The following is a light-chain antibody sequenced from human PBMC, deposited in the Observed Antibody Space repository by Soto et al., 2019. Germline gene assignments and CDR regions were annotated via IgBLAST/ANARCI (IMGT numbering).Light chain of an antibody. J-gene: IGKJ1*01. CDR3: QQGYNLPRA. V-gene: IGKV1-12*01. CDR1: QPISSR. CDR2: PAS. Sequence: IQMTQAPSSISVSLRDRVNITCRPRQPISSRLAWYQQVPGQAPYLLIYPASTLHSGVPSRFSGSGSGTDFTLTINSLQPEDFATYYCQQGYNLPRAFGQGTKVDI.